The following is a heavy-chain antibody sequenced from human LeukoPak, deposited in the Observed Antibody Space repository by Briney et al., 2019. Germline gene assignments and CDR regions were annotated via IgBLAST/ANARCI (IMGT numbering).Heavy chain of an antibody. CDR1: GGSFSSYA. D-gene: IGHD4-23*01. J-gene: IGHJ4*02. Sequence: SVKVSCKASGGSFSSYAISWVRQAPGQGLEWMGGIIPIFGAANYALKFQGKVTITADKSTSTAYMELSSLRSEDTAVYYCARWDGGNSTFDYWGQGTLVTVSS. CDR3: ARWDGGNSTFDY. CDR2: IIPIFGAA. V-gene: IGHV1-69*06.